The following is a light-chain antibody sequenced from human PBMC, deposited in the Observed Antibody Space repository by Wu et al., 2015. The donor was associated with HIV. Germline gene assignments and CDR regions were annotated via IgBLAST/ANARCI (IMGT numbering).Light chain of an antibody. CDR3: QQTYDTPRS. CDR1: QNIRTY. CDR2: AAS. Sequence: DIQMTQSPSSLSASVGGTVTITCRASQNIRTYLSWFQQKPGKAPQLLIYAASVLQSGVPSRFSGGGSGTEFTLTISRLQPEDFASYYCQQTYDTPRSFGQGTKVEIK. V-gene: IGKV1-39*01. J-gene: IGKJ1*01.